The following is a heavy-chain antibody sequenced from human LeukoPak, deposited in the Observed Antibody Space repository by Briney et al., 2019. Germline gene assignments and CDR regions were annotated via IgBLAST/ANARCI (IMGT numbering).Heavy chain of an antibody. D-gene: IGHD6-25*01. CDR2: ISGTGSST. J-gene: IGHJ4*02. V-gene: IGHV3-23*01. CDR3: ARLGSQGGVAALDY. CDR1: GFTFSSYG. Sequence: GGSLRLSCAASGFTFSSYGMSWVRQAPGKGLEWVSAISGTGSSTYYADSVKGRFTIFRDNAKNTLYLQMNSLRAENTAVYYCARLGSQGGVAALDYWGQGTLVTVSS.